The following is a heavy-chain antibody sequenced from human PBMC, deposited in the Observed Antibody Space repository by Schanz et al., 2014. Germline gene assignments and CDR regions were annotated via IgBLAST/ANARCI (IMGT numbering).Heavy chain of an antibody. D-gene: IGHD3-10*01. V-gene: IGHV3-23*04. CDR1: GFTFSSYA. J-gene: IGHJ4*02. CDR2: ISGSGGST. Sequence: EVQLVESGGGLVKPGGSLRLSCAASGFTFSSYAMSWVRQAPGKGLEWVSAISGSGGSTYYADSVKGRFTISRDNSKNTLYLQMNSLRAEDTAVYYCAKYRGYYRVSGSYRELEYWGQGTLVTVSS. CDR3: AKYRGYYRVSGSYRELEY.